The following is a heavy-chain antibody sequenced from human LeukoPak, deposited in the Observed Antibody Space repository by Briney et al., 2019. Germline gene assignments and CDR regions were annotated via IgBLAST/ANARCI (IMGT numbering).Heavy chain of an antibody. J-gene: IGHJ4*02. CDR3: ARDYDILTGYYSFDY. CDR2: INPSGGRT. CDR1: GYTFTGYY. D-gene: IGHD3-9*01. Sequence: GASVKVSCEASGYTFTGYYMHWVRQAPGQGLEWMGIINPSGGRTTYAQKFQGRVTMTRDTSTSAVYMELSSLRSEDTAVYYCARDYDILTGYYSFDYWGQGTLVTVSS. V-gene: IGHV1-46*01.